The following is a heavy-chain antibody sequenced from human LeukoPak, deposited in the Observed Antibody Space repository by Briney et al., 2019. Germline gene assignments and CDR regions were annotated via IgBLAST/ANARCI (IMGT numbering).Heavy chain of an antibody. CDR3: AKGVLTVLRFLEWLLPDFDI. CDR1: GFTLSGYW. J-gene: IGHJ3*02. Sequence: PGGSLRLSCAASGFTLSGYWIHWVRQAPGKGLEWVSAISGSGGSTYYADSVKGRFTISRDNSKNTLYLQMNSLRAEDTAVYYCAKGVLTVLRFLEWLLPDFDIWGQGTMVTVSS. V-gene: IGHV3-23*01. D-gene: IGHD3-3*01. CDR2: ISGSGGST.